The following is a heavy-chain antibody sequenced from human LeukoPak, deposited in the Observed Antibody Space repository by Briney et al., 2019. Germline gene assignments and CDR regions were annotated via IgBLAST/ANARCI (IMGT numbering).Heavy chain of an antibody. CDR3: ASSFYYDSRDY. Sequence: PSETLSLTCTVSGASISSYYWSWIRQPPGKGLECIGYIYYSGSTNYNPSLKSRVTISVDTSKNQFSLKLTSVTPADSAVYYCASSFYYDSRDYWGQGTLVTVSS. D-gene: IGHD3-22*01. CDR1: GASISSYY. CDR2: IYYSGST. J-gene: IGHJ4*02. V-gene: IGHV4-59*01.